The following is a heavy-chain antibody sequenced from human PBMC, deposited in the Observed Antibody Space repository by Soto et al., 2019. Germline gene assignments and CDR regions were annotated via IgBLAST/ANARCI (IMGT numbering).Heavy chain of an antibody. CDR1: GFTFSSYW. CDR2: INSDGSST. V-gene: IGHV3-74*01. D-gene: IGHD2-15*01. J-gene: IGHJ3*02. Sequence: VQLVESGGGLVQPGGSLRLSCAASGFTFSSYWMHWVRQAPGKGLVWVSRINSDGSSTSYADSVKGRFTISRDNAKNTLYLQMNSLRAEDTAVYYCARAGLGCSGGSCYSWGAFDIWGQGTMVTVSS. CDR3: ARAGLGCSGGSCYSWGAFDI.